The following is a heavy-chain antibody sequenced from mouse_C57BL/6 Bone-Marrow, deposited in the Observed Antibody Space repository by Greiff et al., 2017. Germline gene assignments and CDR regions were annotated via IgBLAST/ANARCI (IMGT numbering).Heavy chain of an antibody. V-gene: IGHV5-6*01. D-gene: IGHD1-1*01. CDR3: ARHDDYGSSWFAY. CDR2: ISSGGSYT. Sequence: EVHLVESGGDLVKPGGSLKLSCAASGFTFSSYGMSWVRQTPDKRLEWVATISSGGSYTYYPDSVKGRFTISRDNAKNTLYLQMSSLKSEDTAMYYCARHDDYGSSWFAYWGQGTLVTVSA. CDR1: GFTFSSYG. J-gene: IGHJ3*01.